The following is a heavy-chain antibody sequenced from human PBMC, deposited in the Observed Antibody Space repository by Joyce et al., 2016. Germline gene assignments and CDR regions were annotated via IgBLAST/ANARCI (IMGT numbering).Heavy chain of an antibody. Sequence: EVHLVESGGGLEKPWGALGVSCKAYGFILKNAWMHWVRQAPGKGLEWGGRIKRETNGGTTDYAAPVKGRFTISRDDSENMLYLQMNSLKAEDTAVYYCFTDDYGGSWGQGILVTVSS. CDR2: IKRETNGGTT. CDR1: GFILKNAW. J-gene: IGHJ4*02. D-gene: IGHD4-23*01. CDR3: FTDDYGGS. V-gene: IGHV3-15*01.